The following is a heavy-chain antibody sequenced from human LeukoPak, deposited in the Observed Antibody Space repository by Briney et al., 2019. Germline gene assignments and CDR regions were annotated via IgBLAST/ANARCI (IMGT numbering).Heavy chain of an antibody. D-gene: IGHD3-10*01. Sequence: ETLSLTCSVSGGSISSFYCNWMRQPAGKGLEWIGRIYTSGTTTYNPSLKSRVTMSVDTSKNQFSLKLSSVTAADTAVYYCARDSGTTGEVKFDPWGQGTLVTVSS. V-gene: IGHV4-4*07. CDR2: IYTSGTT. CDR1: GGSISSFY. CDR3: ARDSGTTGEVKFDP. J-gene: IGHJ5*02.